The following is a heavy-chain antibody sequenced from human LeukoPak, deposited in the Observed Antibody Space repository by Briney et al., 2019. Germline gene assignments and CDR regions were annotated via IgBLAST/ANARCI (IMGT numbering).Heavy chain of an antibody. CDR3: ARDPTYSSSWDP. Sequence: PSETLSLTCTVSGYSISSGYYWGWIRQPPGKGLEWIGSIYHSGSTYYNPSLKSRVTISVDTSKNQFSLKLSSVTAADTAVYYCARDPTYSSSWDPWGQGTLVTVSS. CDR2: IYHSGST. CDR1: GYSISSGYY. J-gene: IGHJ5*02. V-gene: IGHV4-38-2*02. D-gene: IGHD6-13*01.